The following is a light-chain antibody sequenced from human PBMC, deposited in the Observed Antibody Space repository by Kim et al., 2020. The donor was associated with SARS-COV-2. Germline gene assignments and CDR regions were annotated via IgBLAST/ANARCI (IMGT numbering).Light chain of an antibody. Sequence: SYELTQPPSVSVAPGKTARITCGGNNIGSKSVHWYQQKPGQAPVLVIYYDSDRPSGIPERFSGSNSGNTATLTISRVEAGDEADYYCQVWDSSSDHYDLGTGTKVTVL. CDR2: YDS. V-gene: IGLV3-21*04. CDR1: NIGSKS. J-gene: IGLJ1*01. CDR3: QVWDSSSDHYD.